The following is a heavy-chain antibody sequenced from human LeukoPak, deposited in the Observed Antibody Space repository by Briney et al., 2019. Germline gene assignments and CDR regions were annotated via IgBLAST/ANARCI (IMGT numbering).Heavy chain of an antibody. J-gene: IGHJ2*01. D-gene: IGHD4-17*01. CDR3: ARTTVTSGPYWYFDL. Sequence: GGSLRLSCAASGFTLSNYDMHWVRQATGEGLEWVSGIGIAGDTYYSGSVRGRFTISRENAENSLYLQMNSLRAGDTGVYYCARTTVTSGPYWYFDLWGRGTLVTVS. CDR1: GFTLSNYD. CDR2: IGIAGDT. V-gene: IGHV3-13*01.